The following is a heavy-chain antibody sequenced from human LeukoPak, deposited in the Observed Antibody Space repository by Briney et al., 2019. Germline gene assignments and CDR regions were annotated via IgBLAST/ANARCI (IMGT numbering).Heavy chain of an antibody. CDR2: ISAYNGNT. D-gene: IGHD5-12*01. Sequence: ASVKVSCKASGYTFTSYGISWVRQAPGQGLEWMGWISAYNGNTNYAQKFQGRVTMTTDTSTSTAYMDLRSLGADDTAVYYCARGSGYSGYGGINDAFDIWGQGTRVTASS. CDR3: ARGSGYSGYGGINDAFDI. J-gene: IGHJ3*02. CDR1: GYTFTSYG. V-gene: IGHV1-18*01.